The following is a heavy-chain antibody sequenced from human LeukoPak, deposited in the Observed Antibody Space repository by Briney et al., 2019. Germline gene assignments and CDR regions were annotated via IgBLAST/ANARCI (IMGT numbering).Heavy chain of an antibody. J-gene: IGHJ4*02. Sequence: SQTLSLTCTVSGGSISSGGYYWSWIRQPPGKGLEWIGEINHSGSTNYNPSLKSRVPISVDTSKNQFSLKLSSVTAADTAVYYCARLAAPYWGQGTLVTVSS. D-gene: IGHD6-13*01. CDR2: INHSGST. V-gene: IGHV4-30-2*01. CDR1: GGSISSGGYY. CDR3: ARLAAPY.